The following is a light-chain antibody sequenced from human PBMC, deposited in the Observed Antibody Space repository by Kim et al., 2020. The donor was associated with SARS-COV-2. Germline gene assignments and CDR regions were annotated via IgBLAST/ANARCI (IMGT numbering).Light chain of an antibody. J-gene: IGLJ2*01. CDR1: NIGSKS. Sequence: ALGKTARITCGGNNIGSKSVHWYQQKPGQAPVLVIYYDSDRPSGIPERFSGSNSGNTATLTISRVEAGDEADYYCQVWDSSSDHPVFGGGTQLTVL. V-gene: IGLV3-21*04. CDR2: YDS. CDR3: QVWDSSSDHPV.